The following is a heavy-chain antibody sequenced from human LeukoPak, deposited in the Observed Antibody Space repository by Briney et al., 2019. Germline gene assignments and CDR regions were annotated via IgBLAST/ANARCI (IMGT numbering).Heavy chain of an antibody. Sequence: SQTLCLTCTVSGGSISSGDYYWSWIRQPPGTGLEWIGYIYYSGSTYYNPSLKSRLTISIDTSKNQFSLELSSVTAADTAVYYCAREPRLSGGFDYWGQGTLVTVSS. CDR3: AREPRLSGGFDY. V-gene: IGHV4-30-4*08. CDR1: GGSISSGDYY. J-gene: IGHJ4*02. D-gene: IGHD3-10*01. CDR2: IYYSGST.